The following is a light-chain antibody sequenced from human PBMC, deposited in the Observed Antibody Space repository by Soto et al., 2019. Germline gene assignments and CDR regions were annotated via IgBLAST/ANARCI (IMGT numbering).Light chain of an antibody. CDR1: SSDVGGYNY. CDR3: CSYTTSNTRQIV. J-gene: IGLJ1*01. V-gene: IGLV2-14*01. Sequence: QSVRTRPVSVSGAPRRAITISCTGTSSDVGGYNYVSWYQQHPGKAPKFMIYDVSNRPSGVSNRFSGSKSGNTASLTISGLQAEDEADYYCCSYTTSNTRQIVFGTGTKVTVL. CDR2: DVS.